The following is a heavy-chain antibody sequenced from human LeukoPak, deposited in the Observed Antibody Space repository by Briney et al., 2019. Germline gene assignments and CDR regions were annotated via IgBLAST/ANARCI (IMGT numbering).Heavy chain of an antibody. Sequence: GGSLRLSCAASGFTFSSYSMNWVRQAPGKGLEWVSYISSSSSTIYYADSVKGRFTISRDNAKNSLYLQMNSLRAEHTAVYYCARDRYHILTGYEHLDYWGQGTLVTVSS. D-gene: IGHD3-9*01. CDR1: GFTFSSYS. V-gene: IGHV3-48*01. CDR3: ARDRYHILTGYEHLDY. CDR2: ISSSSSTI. J-gene: IGHJ4*02.